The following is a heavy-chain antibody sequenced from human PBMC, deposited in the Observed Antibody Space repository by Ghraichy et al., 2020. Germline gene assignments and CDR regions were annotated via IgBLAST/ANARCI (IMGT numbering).Heavy chain of an antibody. Sequence: SETLSLTCTVSGGSISSGGYYWSWIRQHPGKGLEWIGYIYYSGSTYYNPSLKSRVTISVDTSKNQFSLKLSSVTAADTAVYYCARTNRVHNKYSLDYWGQGTLVTVSS. V-gene: IGHV4-31*03. CDR2: IYYSGST. D-gene: IGHD2-21*01. CDR3: ARTNRVHNKYSLDY. CDR1: GGSISSGGYY. J-gene: IGHJ4*02.